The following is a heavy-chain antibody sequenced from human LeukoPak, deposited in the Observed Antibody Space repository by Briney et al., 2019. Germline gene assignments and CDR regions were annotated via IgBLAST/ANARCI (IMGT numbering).Heavy chain of an antibody. CDR3: ARGGIIAAAGGDY. Sequence: ASVKVSCKASGYTFTSYAMHWVRQAPGQRLEWMGWINAGNGNTKYSQKFQGRVTITRDTSASTAYMELSSLRSEDTAAYYCARGGIIAAAGGDYWGQGTLVTVSS. D-gene: IGHD6-13*01. J-gene: IGHJ4*02. CDR2: INAGNGNT. V-gene: IGHV1-3*01. CDR1: GYTFTSYA.